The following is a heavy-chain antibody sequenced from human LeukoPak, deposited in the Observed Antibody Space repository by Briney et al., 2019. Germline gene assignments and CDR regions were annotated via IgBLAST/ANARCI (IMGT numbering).Heavy chain of an antibody. CDR3: ARGKMVRLLLSRYYYYYMDV. V-gene: IGHV4-59*01. J-gene: IGHJ6*03. CDR2: VFYSGST. D-gene: IGHD2-15*01. Sequence: SETLSLTCTVSGGSISNYYWSWIRQPPGKGLEWIGYVFYSGSTNYNPSLRSRVTISVDTSKNQFSLKLSSVTAADTAVYYCARGKMVRLLLSRYYYYYMDVWGKGTTVTISS. CDR1: GGSISNYY.